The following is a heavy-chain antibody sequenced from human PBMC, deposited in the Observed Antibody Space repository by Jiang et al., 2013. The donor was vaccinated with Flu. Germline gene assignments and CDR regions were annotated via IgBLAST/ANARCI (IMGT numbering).Heavy chain of an antibody. J-gene: IGHJ4*02. CDR1: GFTFSSYA. Sequence: QLLESGGGLVQPGGSLRLSCAASGFTFSSYAMSWVRQAPGKGLEWVSAISGSGGSTYYADSVKGRFTISRDNSKNTLYLQMNSLRAEDTAVYYCAKVRGPYSSGWYDFDYWGQGTLVTVSS. V-gene: IGHV3-23*01. D-gene: IGHD6-19*01. CDR2: ISGSGGST. CDR3: AKVRGPYSSGWYDFDY.